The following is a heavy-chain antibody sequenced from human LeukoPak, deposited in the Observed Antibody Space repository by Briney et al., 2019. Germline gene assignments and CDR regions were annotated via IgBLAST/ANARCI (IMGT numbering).Heavy chain of an antibody. J-gene: IGHJ4*02. Sequence: GGSLRLSCAASGFTFSSYAMSWVRQAPGKGLEWVSAISGSGGSTYYADSVKGRFTVSRDNSKNTLFLQMNSLRAEDTAVYYCAKDGGLWVSAHWGDYWGQGTLVTVSS. CDR1: GFTFSSYA. V-gene: IGHV3-23*01. D-gene: IGHD7-27*01. CDR2: ISGSGGST. CDR3: AKDGGLWVSAHWGDY.